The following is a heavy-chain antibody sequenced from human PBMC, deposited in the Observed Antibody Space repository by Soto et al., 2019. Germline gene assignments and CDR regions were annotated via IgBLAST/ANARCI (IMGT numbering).Heavy chain of an antibody. J-gene: IGHJ6*01. CDR2: ISAYNGNT. D-gene: IGHD3-3*01. CDR1: GYTFTSYG. V-gene: IGHV1-18*01. Sequence: GASVKVSCKASGYTFTSYGISWVRQAPGQGLEWMGWISAYNGNTNYAQKLQGRVTMTTDTSTSTAYMELRSLRSDDTAVYYCARVDTIFGVVISYYGMDVRGQGTTVTVSS. CDR3: ARVDTIFGVVISYYGMDV.